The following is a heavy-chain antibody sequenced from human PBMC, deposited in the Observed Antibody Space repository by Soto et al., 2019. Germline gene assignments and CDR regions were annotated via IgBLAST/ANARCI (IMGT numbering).Heavy chain of an antibody. J-gene: IGHJ4*02. V-gene: IGHV3-30-3*01. Sequence: QVQLVESGGGVVQPGRSLRLSCAASGFTFSSYAMHWVRQAPGKGLEWVAVISYDGSNKYYADSVKGRFTISRDNSKNTLYLQMNSLRAADTAVYYCARDRGGKQWLVGCFDYWGQGTLVTVSS. D-gene: IGHD6-19*01. CDR3: ARDRGGKQWLVGCFDY. CDR2: ISYDGSNK. CDR1: GFTFSSYA.